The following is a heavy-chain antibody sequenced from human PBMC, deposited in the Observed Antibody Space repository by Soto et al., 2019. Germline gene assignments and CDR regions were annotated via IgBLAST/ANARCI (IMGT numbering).Heavy chain of an antibody. V-gene: IGHV3-30-3*01. CDR2: ISYDGSNK. Sequence: GGSLRLSCAASGFTFSSYAMHWVRQAPGKGLEWVAVISYDGSNKYYADSVKGRFTISRDNAKNSLYLQMNSLRTEDTALYYCEKSNCGGDCDFDYWGQGTLVTVSS. CDR1: GFTFSSYA. J-gene: IGHJ4*02. D-gene: IGHD2-21*02. CDR3: EKSNCGGDCDFDY.